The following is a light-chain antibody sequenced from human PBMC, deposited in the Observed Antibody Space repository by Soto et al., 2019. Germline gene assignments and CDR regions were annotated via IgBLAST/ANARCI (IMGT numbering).Light chain of an antibody. Sequence: SYELTQPPSVSVAPGQTARITCGGSNIGSKSVHWYQQKPGQAPVLVVYDDSDRPSGIPERFSGSNSGNTATLTISRVEAGDEADYYCQVWDSSSDHVVFGEGTKLTVL. J-gene: IGLJ2*01. CDR2: DDS. CDR3: QVWDSSSDHVV. CDR1: NIGSKS. V-gene: IGLV3-21*02.